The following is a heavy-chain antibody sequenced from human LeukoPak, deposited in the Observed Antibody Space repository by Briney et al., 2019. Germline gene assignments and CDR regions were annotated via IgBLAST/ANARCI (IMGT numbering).Heavy chain of an antibody. J-gene: IGHJ6*03. CDR2: IYYSGST. V-gene: IGHV4-39*01. Sequence: SETLSLTCTVSGASISTSAYYWGWIRQPPGKGLEWIGSIYYSGSTYYNPSLKSRVAISVDTSKNQFSLKLSSVTAADTAVYYCARLPRTNYYMDVWGKGTTVTISS. CDR3: ARLPRTNYYMDV. D-gene: IGHD2-2*01. CDR1: GASISTSAYY.